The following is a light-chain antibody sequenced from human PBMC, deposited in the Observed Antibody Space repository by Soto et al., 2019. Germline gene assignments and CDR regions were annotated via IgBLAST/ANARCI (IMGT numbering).Light chain of an antibody. Sequence: EIVLTQSPGTLSLSSGQRATLSCRASQSVTTNYLAWYQQRPGLAPRLLIFGASTRATGIPDRFSGSGSGTDFTLTITSLQSEDFAVYYCQQYNNWPPFTFGPGTKVDIK. CDR3: QQYNNWPPFT. CDR2: GAS. V-gene: IGKV3-20*01. J-gene: IGKJ3*01. CDR1: QSVTTNY.